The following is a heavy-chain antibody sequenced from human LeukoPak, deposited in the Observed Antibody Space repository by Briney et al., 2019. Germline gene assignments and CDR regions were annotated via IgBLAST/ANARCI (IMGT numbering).Heavy chain of an antibody. J-gene: IGHJ4*02. CDR1: GGSISSGDYY. CDR3: ARDPFGNYGGYDY. CDR2: IYYSGST. D-gene: IGHD1-7*01. Sequence: SQTLSLTCTVSGGSISSGDYYWSWMRQPPGKGLEWIGYIYYSGSTYYNPSLKSRVTISVDTSKNQFSLKLSSVTAADTAVYYCARDPFGNYGGYDYWGQGTLVTVSS. V-gene: IGHV4-30-4*01.